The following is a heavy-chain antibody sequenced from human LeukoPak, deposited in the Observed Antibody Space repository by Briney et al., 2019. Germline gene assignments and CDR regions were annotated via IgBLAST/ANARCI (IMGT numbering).Heavy chain of an antibody. CDR3: ARDSAVVVPAAINWFDP. D-gene: IGHD2-2*01. J-gene: IGHJ5*02. CDR2: IIPIFGTA. CDR1: GGTFSSYA. V-gene: IGHV1-69*13. Sequence: ASVKVSCKASGGTFSSYATSWVRQAPGQGLEWMGGIIPIFGTANYAQKFQGRVTITADESTSTAYMELSSLRSEDTAVYYCARDSAVVVPAAINWFDPWGQGTLVTVSS.